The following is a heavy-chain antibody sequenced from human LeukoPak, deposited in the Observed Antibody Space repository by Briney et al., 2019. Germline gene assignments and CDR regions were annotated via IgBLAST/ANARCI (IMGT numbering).Heavy chain of an antibody. CDR3: ARLELGYCSSTSCYAFDI. CDR2: INHSGST. J-gene: IGHJ3*02. CDR1: GGSFSGYY. V-gene: IGHV4-34*01. Sequence: ASETLSLTCAVYGGSFSGYYWSWIRQPPGKGLEWIGGINHSGSTNYNPSLKSRVTISVDTSKNQFSLKLSSVTAADTAVYYCARLELGYCSSTSCYAFDIWGQGTMVTVSS. D-gene: IGHD2-2*01.